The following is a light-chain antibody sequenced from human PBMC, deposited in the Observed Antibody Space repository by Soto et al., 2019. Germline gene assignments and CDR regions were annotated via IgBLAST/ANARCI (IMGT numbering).Light chain of an antibody. CDR2: SNN. J-gene: IGLJ3*02. CDR3: AAWDDSLNGGWV. Sequence: QSVLTQPPSASGTPGQRVTISCSGSSSNIGSNTVNWYQQLPGTAPKLLIYSNNQRPSGVPDRFSGSKSGTSASLDISGLQSEDEADYYCAAWDDSLNGGWVFGGRTKLPVL. CDR1: SSNIGSNT. V-gene: IGLV1-44*01.